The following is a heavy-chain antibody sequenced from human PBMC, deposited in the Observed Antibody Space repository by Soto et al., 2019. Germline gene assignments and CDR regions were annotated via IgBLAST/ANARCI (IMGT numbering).Heavy chain of an antibody. D-gene: IGHD3-22*01. CDR1: GFTFDDYA. Sequence: HPGGSLRLSCAASGFTFDDYAMHWVRQAPGKGLEWVSGISWNSGSIGYADSVKGRFTISRDNAKNSLYLQMNSLRAEDTALYYCAKEDSSGYYYGPLGYWGQGTLVTVSS. V-gene: IGHV3-9*01. CDR3: AKEDSSGYYYGPLGY. CDR2: ISWNSGSI. J-gene: IGHJ4*02.